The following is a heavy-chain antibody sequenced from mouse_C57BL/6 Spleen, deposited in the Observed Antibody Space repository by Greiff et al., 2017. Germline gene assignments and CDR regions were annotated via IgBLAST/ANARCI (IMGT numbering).Heavy chain of an antibody. CDR3: AREQFTGAMDY. Sequence: EVQGVESGGGLVKPGGSLKLSCAASGFTFSSYAMSWVRQTPEKRLEWVATISDGGSYTYYPDNVKGRFTISRDNAKNNLYLQMSHLKSEDTAMYYCAREQFTGAMDYWGQGTSVTVSS. CDR2: ISDGGSYT. V-gene: IGHV5-4*01. CDR1: GFTFSSYA. J-gene: IGHJ4*01.